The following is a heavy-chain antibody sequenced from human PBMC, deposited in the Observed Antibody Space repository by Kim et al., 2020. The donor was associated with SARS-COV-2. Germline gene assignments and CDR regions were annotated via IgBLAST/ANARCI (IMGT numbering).Heavy chain of an antibody. V-gene: IGHV3-11*01. CDR3: ARDRDEWGSYRLAY. Sequence: GGSLRLSCAASGFSFSDYFMYWIRQTPGKGLEWVSYITGNGINTDYADSVKGRFTISRDNAKNSLYLEMNSLIAEDTAVYYCARDRDEWGSYRLAYWGQGTLVTVSS. D-gene: IGHD3-16*02. CDR2: ITGNGINT. CDR1: GFSFSDYF. J-gene: IGHJ4*02.